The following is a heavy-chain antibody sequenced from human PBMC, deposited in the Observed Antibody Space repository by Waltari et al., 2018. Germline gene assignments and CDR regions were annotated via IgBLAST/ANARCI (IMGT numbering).Heavy chain of an antibody. D-gene: IGHD6-19*01. CDR2: ISGSGGNT. Sequence: EVQLLESGGGLVQPGGSLRLSCAASGSTFSSYAMSWVRQAPGKGLELVSAISGSGGNTYYADSVKGRFTISRDNSKNTLYLQMNSLRAEDTAVYYCTKRAESNGWTGWIFDYWGQGTLVTVSS. CDR1: GSTFSSYA. CDR3: TKRAESNGWTGWIFDY. J-gene: IGHJ4*02. V-gene: IGHV3-23*01.